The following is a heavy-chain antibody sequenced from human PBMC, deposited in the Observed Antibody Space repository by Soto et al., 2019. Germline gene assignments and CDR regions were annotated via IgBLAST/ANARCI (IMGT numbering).Heavy chain of an antibody. CDR2: ISSSSSTI. V-gene: IGHV3-48*01. CDR3: ARDHRIAVAGPFDI. Sequence: PGGSLRLSCAASGFTFSSYSMNWVRQAPGKGLEWVSYISSSSSTIYYADSVKGRFTISRDNAKNSLYLQMNSLRAEDTAVYYCARDHRIAVAGPFDIWGQGTMVTVSS. D-gene: IGHD6-19*01. J-gene: IGHJ3*02. CDR1: GFTFSSYS.